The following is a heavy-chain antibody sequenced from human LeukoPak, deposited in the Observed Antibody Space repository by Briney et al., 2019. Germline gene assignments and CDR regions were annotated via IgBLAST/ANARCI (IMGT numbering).Heavy chain of an antibody. Sequence: SETLSLTCTVSGGSISSGGYYWSWIRQHPGKGLEWIGYIYYSGSTYYNPSLKSRVTISVDTSKNQFSLKLSSVTAADTAVYYCARVSGGSYSNNWFDPWGQGTLVTVSS. J-gene: IGHJ5*02. D-gene: IGHD1-26*01. V-gene: IGHV4-31*03. CDR3: ARVSGGSYSNNWFDP. CDR1: GGSISSGGYY. CDR2: IYYSGST.